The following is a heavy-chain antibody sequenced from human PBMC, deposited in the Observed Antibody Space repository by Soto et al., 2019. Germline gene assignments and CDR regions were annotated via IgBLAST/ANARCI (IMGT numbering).Heavy chain of an antibody. V-gene: IGHV1-69*02. CDR2: IIPILGIA. D-gene: IGHD6-19*01. J-gene: IGHJ4*02. CDR3: ATPNIAVAEAGFDY. Sequence: QVQLVQSGAEVKKPGSSVKVSCKASGGTFSSYTISWVRQAPGQGLEWMGRIIPILGIANYAQKFQGRVTITADKSTSTAYMELSSLRSEDTAVYYCATPNIAVAEAGFDYWGQGTLVTVSS. CDR1: GGTFSSYT.